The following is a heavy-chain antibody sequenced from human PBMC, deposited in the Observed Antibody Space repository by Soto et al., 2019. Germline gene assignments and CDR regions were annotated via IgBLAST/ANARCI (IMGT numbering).Heavy chain of an antibody. V-gene: IGHV3-23*01. Sequence: EVQLSESGGGLVQCGGSLRLSCAASGSSFSAYAINWVRQAPGKGLEWVSALDRSGEIAYYADSVKGRFTISRDNAKNTLYLQMNSLRAEVTAVYYCAKGGFWVHYGMDVWGPGTTVTVSS. J-gene: IGHJ6*02. CDR3: AKGGFWVHYGMDV. D-gene: IGHD3-16*01. CDR1: GSSFSAYA. CDR2: LDRSGEIA.